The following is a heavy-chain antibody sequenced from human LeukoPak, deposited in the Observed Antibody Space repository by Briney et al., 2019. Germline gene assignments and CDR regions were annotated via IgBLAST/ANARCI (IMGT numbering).Heavy chain of an antibody. V-gene: IGHV3-30*18. Sequence: GGSLRLSCAASGFMFGSYGMLWGRQAPGKGLEWVAVISYDGSDKYHADSVKGRFAISRDNSKNTVYLQMNSLRAEDTAVYYCAKRGLTYYYDYWGQGTLVTVSS. CDR2: ISYDGSDK. CDR3: AKRGLTYYYDY. J-gene: IGHJ4*02. D-gene: IGHD1-20*01. CDR1: GFMFGSYG.